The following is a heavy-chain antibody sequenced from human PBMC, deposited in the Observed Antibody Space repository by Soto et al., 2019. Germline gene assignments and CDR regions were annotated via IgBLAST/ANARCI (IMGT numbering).Heavy chain of an antibody. CDR2: IKPSGFT. D-gene: IGHD3-22*01. Sequence: VRLIESGGGLVEPGGSLRLSCEASGLTLGTYEMDWVRQTPGRGLEWVAHIKPSGFTPYSASVRGRFIISRDDVKNSLSLQMSDLRGEDTAVYYCATERPTDPHLSGYDAFDLWGQGTMVTVST. J-gene: IGHJ3*01. V-gene: IGHV3-48*03. CDR3: ATERPTDPHLSGYDAFDL. CDR1: GLTLGTYE.